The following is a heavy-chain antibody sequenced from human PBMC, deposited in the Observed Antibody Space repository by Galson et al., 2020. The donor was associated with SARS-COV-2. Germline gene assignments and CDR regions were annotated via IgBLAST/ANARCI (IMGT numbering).Heavy chain of an antibody. D-gene: IGHD3-22*01. J-gene: IGHJ1*01. CDR1: GFTFSSYA. Sequence: TGGSLRLSCAASGFTFSSYAMSWVRQAPGKGLEWVSAISGSGGSTYYADSVKGRFTISRDNSKNTLYLQMNSLRAEDTAVYYCAKDLSYYYDSSGDEYFQHWGQGTLVTVSS. CDR2: ISGSGGST. CDR3: AKDLSYYYDSSGDEYFQH. V-gene: IGHV3-23*01.